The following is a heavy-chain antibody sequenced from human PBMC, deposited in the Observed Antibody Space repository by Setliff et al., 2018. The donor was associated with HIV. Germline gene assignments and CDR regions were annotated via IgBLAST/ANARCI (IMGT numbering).Heavy chain of an antibody. CDR3: ARERMGYGDYHHFDY. J-gene: IGHJ4*02. CDR2: IYHSGST. V-gene: IGHV4-4*02. D-gene: IGHD4-17*01. CDR1: GGSISSSNW. Sequence: KPSETLSLTCAVSGGSISSSNWWSWVRQPPGKGLEWIGEIYHSGSTNYNPSLKSRVTISVDKSKNQFSLKLSSVTAADTAVYYCARERMGYGDYHHFDYWGQGTLVTVSS.